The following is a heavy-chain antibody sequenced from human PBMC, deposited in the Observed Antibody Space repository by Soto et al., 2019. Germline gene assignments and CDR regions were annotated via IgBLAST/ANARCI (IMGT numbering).Heavy chain of an antibody. Sequence: HPGGSLRLSCKASGFTFGDSAMNWVRQAPGKGLEWVSLITWNGANTYYADSVKGRFTISRDGTTESVFLQMTGLKREDTGLYYCARETLSFGSALDVWGQGTTVTVSS. V-gene: IGHV3-43*01. CDR1: GFTFGDSA. CDR2: ITWNGANT. J-gene: IGHJ6*02. D-gene: IGHD3-3*01. CDR3: ARETLSFGSALDV.